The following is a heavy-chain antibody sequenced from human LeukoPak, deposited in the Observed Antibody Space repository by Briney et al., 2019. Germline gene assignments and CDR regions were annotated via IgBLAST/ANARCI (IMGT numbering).Heavy chain of an antibody. V-gene: IGHV3-9*01. CDR2: ISWNSGSI. J-gene: IGHJ4*02. D-gene: IGHD5-12*01. Sequence: SGRSLRLSCAASGFTFDDYAMHWVRQAPGKGLEWVSGISWNSGSIGYADSVKGRFTISRDNAKNSLYLQMNSLRAEDTALYYCAKDSGYDPQDLDYWGQGTLVTVSS. CDR1: GFTFDDYA. CDR3: AKDSGYDPQDLDY.